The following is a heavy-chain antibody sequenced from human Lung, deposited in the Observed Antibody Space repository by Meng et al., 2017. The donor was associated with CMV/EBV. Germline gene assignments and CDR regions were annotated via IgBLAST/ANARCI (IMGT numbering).Heavy chain of an antibody. J-gene: IGHJ3*02. CDR1: GASISSNY. D-gene: IGHD1-1*01. Sequence: GSLRLXXTVSGASISSNYWSWSRPPPGKGLEYIGSISYTGYIEYNPSLKGRVTISLDTSKNHFSLKLTSVTAADTAMYYCAGPDDMGSSPHDPFDMWGQGXMVTVSS. V-gene: IGHV4-59*01. CDR3: AGPDDMGSSPHDPFDM. CDR2: ISYTGYI.